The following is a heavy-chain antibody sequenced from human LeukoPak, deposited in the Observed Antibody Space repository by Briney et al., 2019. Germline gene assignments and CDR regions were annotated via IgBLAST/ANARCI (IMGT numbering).Heavy chain of an antibody. CDR3: ARDPNGDYIGAFDF. CDR1: GLTFSNYA. CDR2: IRSGGSA. D-gene: IGHD4-17*01. V-gene: IGHV3-23*01. J-gene: IGHJ3*01. Sequence: PGGSLRLSWAASGLTFSNYAMIWVRQAPGRGLEWVSAIRSGGSAKYADPVNARFTISRDNSKNTLYLQMNSLRAEDTALYLCARDPNGDYIGAFDFLGQGTVVTVSS.